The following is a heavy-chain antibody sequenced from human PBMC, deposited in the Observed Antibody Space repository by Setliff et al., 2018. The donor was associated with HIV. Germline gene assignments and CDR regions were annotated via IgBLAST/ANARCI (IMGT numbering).Heavy chain of an antibody. D-gene: IGHD4-17*01. CDR1: GFTFGDYP. CDR3: ARGGRPTDEYVWFDP. CDR2: IRTKAYGGTT. V-gene: IGHV3-49*03. J-gene: IGHJ5*02. Sequence: GGSLRLSCTTSGFTFGDYPMGWFRQAPGKGLEWVSFIRTKAYGGTTEYAASVEGRFSISRDDSKSTAYLQMNSLRTEDTAVYYCARGGRPTDEYVWFDPWGQGTLVTVSS.